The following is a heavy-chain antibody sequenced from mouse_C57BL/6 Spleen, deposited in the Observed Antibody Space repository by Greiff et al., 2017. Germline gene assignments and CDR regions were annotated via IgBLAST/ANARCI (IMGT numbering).Heavy chain of an antibody. CDR1: GFTFCDYY. CDR3: ARCIHYYGSSYGYFDV. Sequence: EVHLVESEGGLVQPGSSMKLSCTASGFTFCDYYMAWVRQVPEKGLEWVANVNSDGSSTYFLDSLKSRFIIARDNAKNILYLQRSSLKSEDTATYYCARCIHYYGSSYGYFDVWGTGTTVTVSS. V-gene: IGHV5-16*01. J-gene: IGHJ1*03. D-gene: IGHD1-1*01. CDR2: VNSDGSST.